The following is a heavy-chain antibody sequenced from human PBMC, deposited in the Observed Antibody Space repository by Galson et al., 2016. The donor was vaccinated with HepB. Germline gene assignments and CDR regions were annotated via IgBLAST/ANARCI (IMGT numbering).Heavy chain of an antibody. CDR1: GGSFSGYY. Sequence: SETLSLTCAVYGGSFSGYYWSWIRQPPGKGLEWIGESNHSGSTKYNPSLKSRVTISVDTSKNEFSLKLSSVTAADTAVYYCARTPEGVTGRGDAFDIWGQGTMVTVSS. V-gene: IGHV4-34*01. D-gene: IGHD2-21*02. CDR3: ARTPEGVTGRGDAFDI. CDR2: SNHSGST. J-gene: IGHJ3*02.